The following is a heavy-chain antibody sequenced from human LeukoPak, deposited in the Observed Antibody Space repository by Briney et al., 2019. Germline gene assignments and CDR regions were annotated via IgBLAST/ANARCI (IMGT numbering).Heavy chain of an antibody. CDR1: GFTFSTYW. CDR3: ARAVTSTEGY. V-gene: IGHV3-7*03. CDR2: LNEDGSEK. Sequence: GGSLRLSCAASGFTFSTYWMTWVRQAPGKGLEWVASLNEDGSEKYYVDSVKGRFTISRDNAQKSLYLEMKSLSAKDTAVYYCARAVTSTEGYWGQGALVTVSS. J-gene: IGHJ4*02.